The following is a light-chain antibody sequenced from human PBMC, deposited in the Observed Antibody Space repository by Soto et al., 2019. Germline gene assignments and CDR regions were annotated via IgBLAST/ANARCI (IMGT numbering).Light chain of an antibody. CDR2: TAS. V-gene: IGKV1-5*03. CDR3: QQYNTYSGLT. Sequence: DIQMTQSPSTLSASVGDRVTITCRASQSISYWLAWYQQKPGKAPKLLIYTASSLESGVPSRFSGSGSGTEFTLTISSLQPDDFATYYCQQYNTYSGLTFGRGTKVEIK. CDR1: QSISYW. J-gene: IGKJ4*01.